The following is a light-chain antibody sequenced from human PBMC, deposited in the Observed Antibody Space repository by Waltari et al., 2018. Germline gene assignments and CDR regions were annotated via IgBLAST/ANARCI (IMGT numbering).Light chain of an antibody. V-gene: IGKV3-15*01. CDR3: HQYNNWPRT. J-gene: IGKJ1*01. CDR1: QSVSSK. Sequence: EIVMTQSPATLSVSPGARATLSCRASQSVSSKLAWYQQKPGQAPRLLIYGASTRATGIPARFSGSGSGTEFTLTISSLQSEDFAVYYCHQYNNWPRTFGQGTKVEIK. CDR2: GAS.